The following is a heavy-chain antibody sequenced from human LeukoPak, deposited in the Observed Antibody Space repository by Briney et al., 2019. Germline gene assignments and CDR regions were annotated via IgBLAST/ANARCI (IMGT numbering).Heavy chain of an antibody. CDR2: IIPIFGTA. J-gene: IGHJ3*02. CDR3: ARGVLGQLAHSDAFDI. V-gene: IGHV1-69*05. CDR1: GGTFSSYA. D-gene: IGHD6-6*01. Sequence: SVKVSCKASGGTFSSYAISWVRQAPGQGLEWMGGIIPIFGTANYAQKFQGRVTITTDESTSTAYMELSSLRYEDTAVYYCARGVLGQLAHSDAFDIWGQGTMVTVSS.